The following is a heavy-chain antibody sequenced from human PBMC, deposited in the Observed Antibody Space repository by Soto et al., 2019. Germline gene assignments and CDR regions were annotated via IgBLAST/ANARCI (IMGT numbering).Heavy chain of an antibody. D-gene: IGHD3-3*01. CDR3: ASWNGPLDY. CDR2: IWYDGSNK. CDR1: GVTFISYG. V-gene: IGHV3-33*01. J-gene: IGHJ4*02. Sequence: GGSLRLSCAASGVTFISYGMHLVRQAPGKGLEWVAVIWYDGSNKYYADSVKGRFTISRDNSKNTLYLQMNSLRAEDTAVYYCASWNGPLDYWGQGTLVTVSS.